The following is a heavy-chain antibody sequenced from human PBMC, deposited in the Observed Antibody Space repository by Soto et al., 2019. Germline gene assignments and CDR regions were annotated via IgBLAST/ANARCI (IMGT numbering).Heavy chain of an antibody. CDR3: AKDHGYSSAWRHDVFDI. Sequence: VQLVESGGGVVQPGRSLRLSCVASGFTFSTYGMHWVRQAPGKGLQWVAVISNDGRTEYYADSVKGRFTISRDNSKNTLYLHMNSLRAEDTAAYYCAKDHGYSSAWRHDVFDIWGQGTMVTVSS. J-gene: IGHJ3*02. CDR2: ISNDGRTE. CDR1: GFTFSTYG. D-gene: IGHD6-19*01. V-gene: IGHV3-30*18.